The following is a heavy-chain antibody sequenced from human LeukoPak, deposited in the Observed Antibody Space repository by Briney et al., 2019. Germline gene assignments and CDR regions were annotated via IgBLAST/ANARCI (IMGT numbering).Heavy chain of an antibody. Sequence: GGSLRLSCGASGFTVSSNYISWVRQAPGKGLEWFSVIYSGGNTYYADSVKGRFTISRDNSMNSLYLQMNSLRAEDTAVYYCAREFYRSGEKGFGYWGQGTLVTVSS. CDR1: GFTVSSNY. D-gene: IGHD3-3*01. J-gene: IGHJ4*02. CDR2: IYSGGNT. V-gene: IGHV3-53*01. CDR3: AREFYRSGEKGFGY.